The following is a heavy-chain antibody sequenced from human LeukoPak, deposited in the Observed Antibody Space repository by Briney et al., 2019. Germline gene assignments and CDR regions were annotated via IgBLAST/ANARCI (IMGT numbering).Heavy chain of an antibody. D-gene: IGHD5-18*01. Sequence: PGGSLRLSCAATGFSFSDYHLSWIRQAPGEGLEWLSYISPSGGTTVYYADSVKGRFTISRDNAKNSLYLQMNSLRAEDTAVYYCARDGYSYPIAWFTQYYYYYMDVWGKGTTVTISS. CDR2: ISPSGGTTV. V-gene: IGHV3-11*04. J-gene: IGHJ6*03. CDR3: ARDGYSYPIAWFTQYYYYYMDV. CDR1: GFSFSDYH.